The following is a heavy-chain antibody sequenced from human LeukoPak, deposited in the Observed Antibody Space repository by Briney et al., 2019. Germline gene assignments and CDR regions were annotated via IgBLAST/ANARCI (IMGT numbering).Heavy chain of an antibody. CDR1: EFTVSSNY. J-gene: IGHJ4*02. D-gene: IGHD5-24*01. V-gene: IGHV3-66*01. CDR2: IYSGGSI. CDR3: ARALRDGYNRGFDY. Sequence: GGSLRLSCAASEFTVSSNYMTWVRQAPGKGLEWVSVIYSGGSILYADSVKGRFTISRDNSKNTLYLQMNSLRAEDTAVYYCARALRDGYNRGFDYWGQGTLVTVSS.